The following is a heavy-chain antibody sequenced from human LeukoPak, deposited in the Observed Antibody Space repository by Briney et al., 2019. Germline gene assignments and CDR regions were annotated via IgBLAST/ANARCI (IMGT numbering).Heavy chain of an antibody. J-gene: IGHJ3*02. CDR1: GFTFSTYS. D-gene: IGHD4-23*01. CDR2: ISSSISTM. Sequence: GGSLRLSCAASGFTFSTYSMNWVRQAPGKGLEWVSYISSSISTMYYADSVEGRFTISRDNAKTSLYLQMNSLRDEDTAIYYCARDFADGGGFDIWGQGTLVPVSS. CDR3: ARDFADGGGFDI. V-gene: IGHV3-48*02.